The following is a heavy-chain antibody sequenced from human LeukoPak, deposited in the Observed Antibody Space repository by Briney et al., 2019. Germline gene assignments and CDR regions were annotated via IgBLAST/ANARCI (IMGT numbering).Heavy chain of an antibody. Sequence: KASQTLSLTCTVSGGSISSGSYYWSWIRQPAGKGLEWIGRIYTSGSTNYNPSLKSRVTISVDTSKNQFSLKLSSVTAADTAVYYCARVQGSGWLQLKGYGMDVWGQGTTVTVSS. CDR2: IYTSGST. CDR1: GGSISSGSYY. D-gene: IGHD6-19*01. CDR3: ARVQGSGWLQLKGYGMDV. J-gene: IGHJ6*02. V-gene: IGHV4-61*02.